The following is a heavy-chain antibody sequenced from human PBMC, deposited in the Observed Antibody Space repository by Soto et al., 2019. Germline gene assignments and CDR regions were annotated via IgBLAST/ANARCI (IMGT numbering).Heavy chain of an antibody. CDR1: GFTFSSYA. Sequence: QVQLVESGGGVVQPGRSLRLSCAACGFTFSSYAMHWVRQAPGKGLEWVAVIWYDGTNKNYADSVKGRFTISRDNSKNTLYLQMNSLRVEDTAVYYCSRGRGTAVATPYSWGQGVQVTVSS. J-gene: IGHJ4*02. CDR3: SRGRGTAVATPYS. CDR2: IWYDGTNK. V-gene: IGHV3-33*08. D-gene: IGHD4-17*01.